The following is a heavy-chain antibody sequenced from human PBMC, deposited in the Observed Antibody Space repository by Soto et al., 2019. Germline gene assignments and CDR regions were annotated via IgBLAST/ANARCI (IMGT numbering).Heavy chain of an antibody. J-gene: IGHJ3*02. Sequence: QVQLVQSGAEVKKPGASVKVSCKASGYTFTSYYMHWVRQAPGQGLEWMGIINPSGGSTSYAQKFQGRVPMSRDTSTSTVYMELRSLRSEDTAVYYCARRYCSGGSCYSEHPPEYAFDIWGQGTMVTVSS. CDR2: INPSGGST. D-gene: IGHD2-15*01. CDR3: ARRYCSGGSCYSEHPPEYAFDI. CDR1: GYTFTSYY. V-gene: IGHV1-46*03.